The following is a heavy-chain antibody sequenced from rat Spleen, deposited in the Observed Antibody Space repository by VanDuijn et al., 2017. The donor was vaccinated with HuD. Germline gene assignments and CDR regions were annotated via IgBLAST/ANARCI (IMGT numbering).Heavy chain of an antibody. CDR1: GFTFSSFA. V-gene: IGHV5-29*01. Sequence: EVQLVESGGGLVQPGKSLKLSCAASGFTFSSFAMAWVRQAPTKGLEWVATISYDGGRTDYRDSVEGRFTISRDNAKSTLYLQVDSPRSEDTAIYYCARRGPTDYFDYWGQGVMVTVSS. CDR3: ARRGPTDYFDY. J-gene: IGHJ2*01. D-gene: IGHD2-1*01. CDR2: ISYDGGRT.